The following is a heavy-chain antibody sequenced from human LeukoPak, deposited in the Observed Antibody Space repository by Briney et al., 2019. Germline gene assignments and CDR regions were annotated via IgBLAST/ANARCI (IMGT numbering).Heavy chain of an antibody. CDR2: INNDGSRT. CDR3: ARGGDYPFDY. CDR1: GFTFSNYA. V-gene: IGHV3-74*01. J-gene: IGHJ4*02. Sequence: GGSLRLSCAASGFTFSNYAMSWVRQAPGKGLVWVSRINNDGSRTNYADSVKGRFTISRDNAKNTLSLQMSDLRAEDTAVYHCARGGDYPFDYWGQGTLVTVSS. D-gene: IGHD4-17*01.